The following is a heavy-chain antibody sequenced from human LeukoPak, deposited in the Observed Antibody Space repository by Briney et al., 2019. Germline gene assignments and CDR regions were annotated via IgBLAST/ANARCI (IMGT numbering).Heavy chain of an antibody. V-gene: IGHV4-39*01. CDR1: GGSISSSSYY. Sequence: SETLSLTCTVSGGSISSSSYYWGWIRQPPGKGLEWIGNIYYSRSTYYNPSLKSRVTISVDTSKNQFSLKLSSVTAADTAVYYCARVSSSWYSLFDYWGQGTLVTVSS. CDR3: ARVSSSWYSLFDY. J-gene: IGHJ4*02. CDR2: IYYSRST. D-gene: IGHD6-13*01.